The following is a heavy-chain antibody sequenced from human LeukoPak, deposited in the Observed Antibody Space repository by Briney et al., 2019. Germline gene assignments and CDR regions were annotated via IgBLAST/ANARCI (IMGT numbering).Heavy chain of an antibody. Sequence: SETLSLTCTVSGGSISGYYWSWIRQPAGKGLEWIGRIYSSGSTNYNPSLKSRVTMSVDTSKNQFSLNLSSVTAADTAVYYCAREPSTVSWVDPWGQGTLDTVSS. CDR2: IYSSGST. D-gene: IGHD2-8*02. V-gene: IGHV4-4*07. CDR3: AREPSTVSWVDP. CDR1: GGSISGYY. J-gene: IGHJ5*02.